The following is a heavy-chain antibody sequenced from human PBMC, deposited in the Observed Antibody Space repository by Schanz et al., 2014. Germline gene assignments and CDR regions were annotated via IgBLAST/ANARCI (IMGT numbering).Heavy chain of an antibody. D-gene: IGHD3-22*01. V-gene: IGHV3-33*06. J-gene: IGHJ4*02. CDR3: AKSYDTSGYSGFDY. CDR1: GFTFSSYG. CDR2: IWYDGSKK. Sequence: QVQLVESGGGVVQPGRSLKLSCIASGFTFSSYGMNWVRQAPGRGLEWVAVIWYDGSKKYYADSVKGRFTISRDNSKNTLYLQMNSLRTEDTAVYFCAKSYDTSGYSGFDYWGQGTLVTVSS.